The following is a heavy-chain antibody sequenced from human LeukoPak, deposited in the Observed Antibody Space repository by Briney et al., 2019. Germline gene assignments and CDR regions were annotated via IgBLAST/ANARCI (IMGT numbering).Heavy chain of an antibody. J-gene: IGHJ4*02. CDR1: GGSFSGYY. CDR3: ATKAVVRGAPDY. Sequence: SETLSLTCAVYGGSFSGYYWNCIRQPPGKGREWIGEINHSGSTNYNPSRKSRVTISVDTSKNQFSLKLSSVTAADTAAYYCATKAVVRGAPDYWGQGTLVTVSS. CDR2: INHSGST. V-gene: IGHV4-34*01. D-gene: IGHD3-10*01.